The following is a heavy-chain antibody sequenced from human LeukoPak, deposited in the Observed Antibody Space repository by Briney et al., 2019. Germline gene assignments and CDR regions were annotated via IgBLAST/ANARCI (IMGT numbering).Heavy chain of an antibody. Sequence: SETLSLTCTVSGYSISSGYYWGWIRQPPGKGLEWIGSIYLSGSTYYNPSLKSRVTISVDTSKNQFSLKLSSVTAADTAVYYCAVIGDYGDFRIDYWGQGTLVTVSS. CDR3: AVIGDYGDFRIDY. CDR1: GYSISSGYY. D-gene: IGHD4-17*01. J-gene: IGHJ4*02. CDR2: IYLSGST. V-gene: IGHV4-38-2*02.